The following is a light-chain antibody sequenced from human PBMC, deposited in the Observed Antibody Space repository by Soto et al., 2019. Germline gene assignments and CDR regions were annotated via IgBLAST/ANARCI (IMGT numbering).Light chain of an antibody. V-gene: IGKV1-33*01. J-gene: IGKJ5*01. Sequence: IQLTQSPSSPSPSIADSIILTYRASQDIGDSLDWYQHKPGKAPRLLIYGASSLERGVPARFSGSGSGTDFSFTISSLQVEDIGTYYCQQYETIPPTFGEGTRLEIK. CDR3: QQYETIPPT. CDR2: GAS. CDR1: QDIGDS.